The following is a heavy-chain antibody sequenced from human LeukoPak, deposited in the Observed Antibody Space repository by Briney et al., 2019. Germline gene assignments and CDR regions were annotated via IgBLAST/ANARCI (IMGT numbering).Heavy chain of an antibody. CDR1: GGSISSGGYS. CDR3: ARGARGQQDY. CDR2: IYHSGST. J-gene: IGHJ4*02. Sequence: SETLSLTCAVSGGSISSGGYSWSCIRQPPGKGLEWIGYIYHSGSTYYNPSLKSRVTISVDRSKNQFSLKLSSVTAADTAVYYCARGARGQQDYWGQGTLVTVSS. D-gene: IGHD6-13*01. V-gene: IGHV4-30-2*01.